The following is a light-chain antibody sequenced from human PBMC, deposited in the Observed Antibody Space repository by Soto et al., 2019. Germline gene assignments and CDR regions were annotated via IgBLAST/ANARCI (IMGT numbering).Light chain of an antibody. CDR2: DTS. CDR3: LLSYSGARPVV. V-gene: IGLV7-46*01. J-gene: IGLJ2*01. CDR1: TGAVTSGHY. Sequence: QAVVTQEPSLTVSPGGTVTLTCGSSTGAVTSGHYPYWIQQKPGQAPRTLIYDTSNKQSWTPARFSGSLLGGKAALTLSGAQPEDEADYYCLLSYSGARPVVFGGGTKLTV.